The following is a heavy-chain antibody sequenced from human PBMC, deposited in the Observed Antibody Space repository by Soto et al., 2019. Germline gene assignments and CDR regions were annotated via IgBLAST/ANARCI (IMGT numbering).Heavy chain of an antibody. CDR2: IIPILGIA. V-gene: IGHV1-69*02. J-gene: IGHJ4*02. CDR1: GGTFSSYT. Sequence: QVQLVQSGAEVKKPGSSVKVSCKASGGTFSSYTISWVRQAPGQGLEWMGRIIPILGIANYAQKFQGRVTITADKSTSTAYMELSSLRSEDTAVYYCARGTGLRYFDWFSPTPYFDYWGQGTLVTVSS. CDR3: ARGTGLRYFDWFSPTPYFDY. D-gene: IGHD3-9*01.